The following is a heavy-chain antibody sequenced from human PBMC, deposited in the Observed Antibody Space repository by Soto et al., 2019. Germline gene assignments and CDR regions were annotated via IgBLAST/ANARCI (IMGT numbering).Heavy chain of an antibody. CDR2: IASTGTAT. CDR1: GFNFNYNG. D-gene: IGHD2-15*01. V-gene: IGHV3-23*01. Sequence: EVQLLESGGGFVQPGGSLRLSCAASGFNFNYNGMSWVRQAPGKGLEWVSTIASTGTATWYADSVEGRFTISRDNSKNTVFVQMNSMRAEDTAVYYCARDRGYCSGGSCYWFFDLWGRGTLVTVYS. CDR3: ARDRGYCSGGSCYWFFDL. J-gene: IGHJ2*01.